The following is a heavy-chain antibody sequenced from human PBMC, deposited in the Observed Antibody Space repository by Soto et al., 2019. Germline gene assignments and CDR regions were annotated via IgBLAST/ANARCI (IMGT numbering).Heavy chain of an antibody. Sequence: SVKVSCKASGYTFTSYGISWVRQAPGQGLEWMGGIIPIFGTANYAQKFQGRVTITADKSTSTAYMELSSLRSEDTAVYYCASLVYYGNYYYYGMDVWGQGTTVTVSS. D-gene: IGHD3-22*01. CDR1: GYTFTSYG. CDR3: ASLVYYGNYYYYGMDV. CDR2: IIPIFGTA. V-gene: IGHV1-69*06. J-gene: IGHJ6*02.